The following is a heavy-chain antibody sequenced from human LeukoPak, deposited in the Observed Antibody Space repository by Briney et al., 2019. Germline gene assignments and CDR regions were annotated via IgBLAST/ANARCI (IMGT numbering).Heavy chain of an antibody. D-gene: IGHD1-1*01. CDR3: ARWGGTRQYYFDY. CDR2: TRFDGSIK. J-gene: IGHJ4*02. V-gene: IGHV3-33*01. Sequence: PGGSLRLSCAASGFTFSSYGMHRVRQAPGKGLEWVAVTRFDGSIKQYADSVKGRFTISRDDSKNTLYLQMNSLKSEDTAVYYCARWGGTRQYYFDYWGRGTLVTVSS. CDR1: GFTFSSYG.